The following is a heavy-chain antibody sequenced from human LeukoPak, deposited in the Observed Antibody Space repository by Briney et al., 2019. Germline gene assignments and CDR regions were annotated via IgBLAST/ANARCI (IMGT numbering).Heavy chain of an antibody. Sequence: SETLSLTCAVYVGSFSGYYWSWVRQPPGKGLEWIGEINHSGSTNYNSSLKSRVTISVDTSKNQFSLKLSSVTAADTAVYYCARGYDGSGSRCHMDVWGKGTTITVS. D-gene: IGHD3-10*01. CDR2: INHSGST. CDR1: VGSFSGYY. CDR3: ARGYDGSGSRCHMDV. J-gene: IGHJ6*03. V-gene: IGHV4-34*01.